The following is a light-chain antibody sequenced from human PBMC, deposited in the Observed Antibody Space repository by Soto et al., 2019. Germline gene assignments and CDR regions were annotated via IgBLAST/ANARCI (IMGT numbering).Light chain of an antibody. CDR2: EVS. V-gene: IGLV2-14*01. CDR3: SSYTSSRTAV. CDR1: ISDVGGYKY. J-gene: IGLJ2*01. Sequence: QSALTQPASVSGSPGQSITISCTGSISDVGGYKYVSWYQQYPGKAPKLMIYEVSNRPSGVSNRFSGSKSGNTASLTISGLQAEDEADYYCSSYTSSRTAVFGGGTKLTVL.